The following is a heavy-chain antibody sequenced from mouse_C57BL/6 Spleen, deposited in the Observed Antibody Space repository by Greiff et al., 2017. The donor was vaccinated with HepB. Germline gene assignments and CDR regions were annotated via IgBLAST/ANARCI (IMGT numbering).Heavy chain of an antibody. CDR3: AGVSFDY. V-gene: IGHV1-67*01. D-gene: IGHD6-2*01. CDR1: GYTFTDYA. J-gene: IGHJ2*01. Sequence: VQLQQSGPELVRPGVSVKISCKGSGYTFTDYAMHWVKQSHAKSLEWIGVISTDYGDASYNQKFKDKATITVDKSSSTAYMELARLTSEDSAVCYSAGVSFDYWGQGTTLTVSS. CDR2: ISTDYGDA.